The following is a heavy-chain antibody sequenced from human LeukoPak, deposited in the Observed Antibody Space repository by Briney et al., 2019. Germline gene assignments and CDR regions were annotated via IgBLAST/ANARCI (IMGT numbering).Heavy chain of an antibody. V-gene: IGHV4-34*01. CDR1: GVSFDDYY. Sequence: PSETPSLTCAVPGVSFDDYYWSWVRQPPGKGLEWIGEINHSGYTNDSPSLKSRVTISIDTSRKQFSLNLRSVTVADTAVYYCTRMTTGHDYWGQGTLVTVSS. CDR3: TRMTTGHDY. CDR2: INHSGYT. D-gene: IGHD4-17*01. J-gene: IGHJ4*02.